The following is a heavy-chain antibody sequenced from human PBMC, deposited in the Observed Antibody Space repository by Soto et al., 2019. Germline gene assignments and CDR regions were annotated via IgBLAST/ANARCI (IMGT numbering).Heavy chain of an antibody. CDR2: ISSSSNTI. Sequence: GSLRLSCAASGFTFSTYSMNWVRQAPGKGLEWVSYISSSSNTIYYADSVKGRFTISRDNAKNSLYLQMNSLRDEDTAVYYCARDRIAAAGYDYGMDVWGQGTTVTVSS. J-gene: IGHJ6*02. CDR1: GFTFSTYS. V-gene: IGHV3-48*02. D-gene: IGHD6-13*01. CDR3: ARDRIAAAGYDYGMDV.